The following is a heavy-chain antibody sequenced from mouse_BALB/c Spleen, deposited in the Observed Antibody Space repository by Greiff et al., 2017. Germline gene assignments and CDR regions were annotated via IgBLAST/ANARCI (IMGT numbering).Heavy chain of an antibody. CDR3: GRDRYYAMDY. D-gene: IGHD2-14*01. V-gene: IGHV1-54*01. J-gene: IGHJ4*01. CDR1: GYAFTNYL. Sequence: QVQLKQSGAELVRPGTSVKVSCKASGYAFTNYLIEWVKQRPGQGLEWIGVINPGSGGTNYNEKFKGKATLTADKSSSTAYMQLSSLTSDDSAVYFCGRDRYYAMDYWGQGTSVTVSS. CDR2: INPGSGGT.